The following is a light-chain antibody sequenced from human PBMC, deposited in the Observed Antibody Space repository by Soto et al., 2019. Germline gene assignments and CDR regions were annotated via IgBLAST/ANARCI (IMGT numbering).Light chain of an antibody. V-gene: IGKV3-20*01. CDR1: QTVINNY. Sequence: EFMLTQSPCTLSLSTGERATLSCRSSQTVINNYLAWYQQKPGQAPRLLIYDASSRATGIPDRFSGGGSGTDFTLTISRLEPEDFAVYYCQQFSSYPLTFGGGTKVDIK. J-gene: IGKJ4*01. CDR3: QQFSSYPLT. CDR2: DAS.